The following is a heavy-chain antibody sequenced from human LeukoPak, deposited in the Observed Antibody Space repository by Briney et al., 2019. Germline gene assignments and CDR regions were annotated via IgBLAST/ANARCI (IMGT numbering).Heavy chain of an antibody. CDR2: ISYDGSNK. CDR3: ARVVGATTGGYFDY. D-gene: IGHD1-26*01. Sequence: GGSLRLSCAAPGFTFSSYSMNWVRQAPGKGLEWVAVISYDGSNKYYADSVKGRFTISRDNSKNTLYLQMNSLRAEDTAVYYCARVVGATTGGYFDYWGQGTLVTVSS. V-gene: IGHV3-30*03. CDR1: GFTFSSYS. J-gene: IGHJ4*02.